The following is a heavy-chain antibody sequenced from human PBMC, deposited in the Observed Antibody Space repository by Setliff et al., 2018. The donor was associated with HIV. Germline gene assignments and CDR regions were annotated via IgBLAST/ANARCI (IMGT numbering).Heavy chain of an antibody. Sequence: ESLKISCKGSGYIFGLYWIAWVRQMPGKGLEWMGIIYPGDSEARYSPSFQGQVTISADKSISTAYLQWSSVKTSDSAMYYCARTSGARTTDYWGQGTLVTVSS. CDR2: IYPGDSEA. CDR3: ARTSGARTTDY. V-gene: IGHV5-51*01. J-gene: IGHJ4*02. D-gene: IGHD1-1*01. CDR1: GYIFGLYW.